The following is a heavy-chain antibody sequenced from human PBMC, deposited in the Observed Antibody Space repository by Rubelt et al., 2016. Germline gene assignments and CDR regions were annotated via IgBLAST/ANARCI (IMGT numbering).Heavy chain of an antibody. D-gene: IGHD6-19*01. V-gene: IGHV4-38-2*02. CDR1: GYSISSGYY. J-gene: IGHJ4*02. CDR3: ARDHSSGWYLEGFFDY. Sequence: QVQLQESGPGLVKPSETLSLTCTVSGYSISSGYYWGWIRQPPGKGLEWIGSIYHSGSTYYNPSLKSRVHISVDTSKNQFSLKLSSVTAADTAVYYCARDHSSGWYLEGFFDYWGQGTLVTVSS. CDR2: IYHSGST.